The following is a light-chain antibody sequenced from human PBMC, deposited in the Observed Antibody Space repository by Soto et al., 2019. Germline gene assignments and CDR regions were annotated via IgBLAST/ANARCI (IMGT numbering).Light chain of an antibody. V-gene: IGKV1-39*01. Sequence: DIQMTQSPSSLSASVGDRVTITCRASQSISAYLNGYQQGPGKAPKLLIYAASSLQTGVPSTFSGSGYGTDFTLPISSLEAEDFATYYCQQSYNTPYTFGRGTKVEIK. CDR1: QSISAY. J-gene: IGKJ2*01. CDR2: AAS. CDR3: QQSYNTPYT.